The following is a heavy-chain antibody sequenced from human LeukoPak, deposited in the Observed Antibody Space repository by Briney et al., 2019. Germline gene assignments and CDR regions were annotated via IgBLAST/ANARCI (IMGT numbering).Heavy chain of an antibody. CDR3: AREISRTLFY. CDR2: ISSNRGGT. J-gene: IGHJ4*02. Sequence: GASVKVSCKASGYTFTGYSMHWVRQAPGQGLEWMGWISSNRGGTNYAQKFQGRVTLTRDTSITTVYMELSSLRSDDTAVYYCAREISRTLFYWGQGALVTVSS. V-gene: IGHV1-2*02. CDR1: GYTFTGYS. D-gene: IGHD2-15*01.